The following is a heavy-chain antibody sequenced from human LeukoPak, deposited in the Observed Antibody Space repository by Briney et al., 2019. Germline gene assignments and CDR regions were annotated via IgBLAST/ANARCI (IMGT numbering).Heavy chain of an antibody. CDR1: GFTFSSYW. Sequence: GGSLRLSCAASGFTFSSYWMHWVRQAPGKGLVWVSRINSDGSSTSYADSVKGRFTISRDNAKNTLYLQMNSLRTEDTAVYYCAKDGAPLIAVAGHLDYWGQGTLVTVSS. J-gene: IGHJ4*02. D-gene: IGHD6-19*01. V-gene: IGHV3-74*01. CDR2: INSDGSST. CDR3: AKDGAPLIAVAGHLDY.